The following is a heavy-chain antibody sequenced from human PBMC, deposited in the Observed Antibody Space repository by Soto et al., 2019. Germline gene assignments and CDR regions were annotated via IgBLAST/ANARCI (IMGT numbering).Heavy chain of an antibody. CDR3: AGGVRH. CDR1: GGSISSGGYY. CDR2: ISYSGST. J-gene: IGHJ4*01. V-gene: IGHV4-31*03. D-gene: IGHD3-16*01. Sequence: QVQLQESGPGLVQPSQTLSLTCTVSGGSISSGGYYWSWIRQHPGTGLEWIGHISYSGSTYYNTSPKGGVTLSVDTSRNPFPLVVDSVTDGDTAVYFCAGGVRHWGQGTLVTVSS.